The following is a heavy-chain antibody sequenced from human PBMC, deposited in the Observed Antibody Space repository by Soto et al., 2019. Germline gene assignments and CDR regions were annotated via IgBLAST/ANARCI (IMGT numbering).Heavy chain of an antibody. CDR3: ARAYCRSTSCYNGDAFDI. CDR1: GYTFTGYY. J-gene: IGHJ3*02. CDR2: INPNSGGT. V-gene: IGHV1-2*04. Sequence: ASVKVSCKASGYTFTGYYMHWVRQAPGQGLEWMGWINPNSGGTNYAQKFQGWVTMTRDTSISTAYMELSRLRSDDTAVYYCARAYCRSTSCYNGDAFDIWGQGTMVTVSS. D-gene: IGHD2-2*02.